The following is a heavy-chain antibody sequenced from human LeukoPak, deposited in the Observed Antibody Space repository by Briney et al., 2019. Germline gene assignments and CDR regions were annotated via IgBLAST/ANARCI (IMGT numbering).Heavy chain of an antibody. J-gene: IGHJ5*02. Sequence: SETLSLTCTVSGGSISSYYWSWIRQPPGKGLEWIGYIYYSGSTNYNPSLKSRVTISVDTSKNQFSLKLSSVTAADTAVHYCARSVVVAAKNWFDPWGQGTLVTVSS. CDR1: GGSISSYY. V-gene: IGHV4-59*08. CDR2: IYYSGST. D-gene: IGHD2-15*01. CDR3: ARSVVVAAKNWFDP.